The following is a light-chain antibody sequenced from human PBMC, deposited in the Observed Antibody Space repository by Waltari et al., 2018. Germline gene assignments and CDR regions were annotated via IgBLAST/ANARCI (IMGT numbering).Light chain of an antibody. J-gene: IGLJ3*02. CDR3: GTWDNSLSGWV. V-gene: IGLV1-51*01. Sequence: QSVLTQPPSESAAPGQKVTISCSGAASNIGNNFFSWYQQFPGASPKLLIFETNKRPSVIPDRFSGSKSGTSATLGITGLQTGDEADYYCGTWDNSLSGWVFGTGTKLTVL. CDR2: ETN. CDR1: ASNIGNNF.